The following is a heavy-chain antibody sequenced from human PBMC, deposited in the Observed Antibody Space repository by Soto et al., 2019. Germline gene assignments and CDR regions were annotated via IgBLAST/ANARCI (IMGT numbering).Heavy chain of an antibody. CDR2: IWYDGSNK. J-gene: IGHJ4*02. Sequence: GGSLRLSCAASGFTFSSYGMHWVRQAPGKGLEWVAVIWYDGSNKYYADSVKGRFTTSRDNSKNTLYLQMNSLRAEDTAVYYCAVVGALGYFDYWGQGTLVTVSS. CDR3: AVVGALGYFDY. CDR1: GFTFSSYG. D-gene: IGHD1-26*01. V-gene: IGHV3-33*01.